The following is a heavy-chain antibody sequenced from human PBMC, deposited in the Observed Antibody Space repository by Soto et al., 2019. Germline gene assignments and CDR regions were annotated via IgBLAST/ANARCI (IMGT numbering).Heavy chain of an antibody. D-gene: IGHD3-16*02. Sequence: SETLSLTCAVYGGSFSGYYWSWIRQPPGKGLEWIGEINHSGSTNYNPSLKSRVTISVDTSKNQFSLKLSSVTAADTAVYYCATANEDYVWGSYRSPLDYWGQGTLVTVSP. CDR3: ATANEDYVWGSYRSPLDY. J-gene: IGHJ4*02. V-gene: IGHV4-34*01. CDR2: INHSGST. CDR1: GGSFSGYY.